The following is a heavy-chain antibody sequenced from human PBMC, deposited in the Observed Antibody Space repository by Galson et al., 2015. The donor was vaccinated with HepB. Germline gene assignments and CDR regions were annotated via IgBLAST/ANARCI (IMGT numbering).Heavy chain of an antibody. CDR1: GFTFSDYY. CDR3: ASENIFGVVGNWFDP. D-gene: IGHD3-3*01. CDR2: ISSSGSTI. Sequence: SLRLSCAASGFTFSDYYMSWIRQAPGKGLEWVSYISSSGSTIYYADSVKGRFTISRDNAKNSLYLQMNSLRAEDTAVYYCASENIFGVVGNWFDPWGQGTLVTVSS. V-gene: IGHV3-11*01. J-gene: IGHJ5*02.